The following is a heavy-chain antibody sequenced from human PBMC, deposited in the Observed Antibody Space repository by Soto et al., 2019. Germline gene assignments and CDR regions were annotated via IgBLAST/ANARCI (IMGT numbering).Heavy chain of an antibody. J-gene: IGHJ3*02. CDR2: MNPNSGNT. CDR1: GYTFTSYG. D-gene: IGHD7-27*01. CDR3: ARLTNWDPII. V-gene: IGHV1-8*02. Sequence: ASVKVSCKASGYTFTSYGISWVRQAPGQGLEWMGWMNPNSGNTGYAQKFQGRVTMTRNTSISTAYMELSSLRSEDTAVYYCARLTNWDPIIWGQGTMVTVSS.